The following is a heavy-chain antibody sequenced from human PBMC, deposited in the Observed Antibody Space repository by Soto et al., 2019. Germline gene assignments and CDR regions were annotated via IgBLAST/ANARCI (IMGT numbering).Heavy chain of an antibody. CDR3: ARGRPITTYNTVWYSDY. Sequence: QVQLVESGGDLVKPGGSLRLSCAASGFPFSDYFMSWIRQAPGKGLEWVSYIGSSGTTVFYADSVKGRFTISRDNAKNSLDLQMNSLRVEETAVYYCARGRPITTYNTVWYSDYSGQGTLVPVSS. CDR1: GFPFSDYF. CDR2: IGSSGTTV. D-gene: IGHD6-19*01. J-gene: IGHJ4*02. V-gene: IGHV3-11*01.